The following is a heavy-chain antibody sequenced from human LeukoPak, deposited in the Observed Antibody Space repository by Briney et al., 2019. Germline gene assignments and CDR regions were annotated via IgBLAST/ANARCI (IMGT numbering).Heavy chain of an antibody. CDR3: ARRRNYYYYMDV. CDR1: GYTFTSYG. J-gene: IGHJ6*03. CDR2: ISAYNGNT. Sequence: ASVKVSCKASGYTFTSYGISWVRQAPGQGLEWMGWISAYNGNTNYAQKLQGRVTMTTDTSTSTAYMELSSLRSEDTAVYYCARRRNYYYYMDVWGKGTTVTVSS. V-gene: IGHV1-18*01.